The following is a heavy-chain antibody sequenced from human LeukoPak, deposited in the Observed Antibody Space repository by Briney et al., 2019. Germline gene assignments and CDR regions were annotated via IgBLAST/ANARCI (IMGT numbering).Heavy chain of an antibody. CDR1: GFTFSSYA. CDR2: ISYDGSNK. J-gene: IGHJ4*02. CDR3: ARDKGGWGDQNHFDY. V-gene: IGHV3-30-3*01. D-gene: IGHD3-16*01. Sequence: GGSLRLSCAASGFTFSSYAMHWVRQAPGKGLEWVAVISYDGSNKYYADSVKGRFTISRDNSKNTLYPQMNSLRAEDTAVYYCARDKGGWGDQNHFDYWGQGTLVTVSS.